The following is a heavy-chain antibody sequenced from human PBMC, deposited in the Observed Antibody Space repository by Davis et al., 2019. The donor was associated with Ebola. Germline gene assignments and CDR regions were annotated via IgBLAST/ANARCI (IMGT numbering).Heavy chain of an antibody. J-gene: IGHJ6*04. Sequence: GGSLRLSCDASGFTVRNTHMSWVRQAPGQGLEWVSGIYGGDTHYADSVKGRFTISRYNSKNTLHLQMNSLRVEDTAVYFCSREPTGNYYYFYGMDVWGKGTTVSVSS. D-gene: IGHD2-21*02. CDR2: IYGGDT. CDR1: GFTVRNTH. V-gene: IGHV3-53*01. CDR3: SREPTGNYYYFYGMDV.